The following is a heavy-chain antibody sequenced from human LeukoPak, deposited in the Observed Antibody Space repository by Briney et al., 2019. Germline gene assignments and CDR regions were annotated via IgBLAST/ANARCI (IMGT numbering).Heavy chain of an antibody. J-gene: IGHJ4*02. D-gene: IGHD6-13*01. V-gene: IGHV3-30*18. CDR3: AKDPAVGAAAGQFDY. CDR2: ISYDGSNK. Sequence: PGRSLRLSCAASGFTFSSYGMHWVRQAPGKGLEWVAVISYDGSNKYYADSVKGRFTISRDNSKNTLYLQMNSLRAEDTAVYYCAKDPAVGAAAGQFDYWGQGTLVTVSS. CDR1: GFTFSSYG.